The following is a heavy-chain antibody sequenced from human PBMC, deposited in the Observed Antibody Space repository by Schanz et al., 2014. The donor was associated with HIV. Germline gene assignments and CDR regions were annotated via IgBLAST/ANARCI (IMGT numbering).Heavy chain of an antibody. CDR2: ISGSGRST. D-gene: IGHD3-3*01. V-gene: IGHV3-23*01. CDR1: GFTFSSHA. CDR3: ARAPSDFWMAYFDY. Sequence: EVQLLESGGDLVQPGGSLRLSCAASGFTFSSHAMTWVRQAPGKGLEWVSVISGSGRSTYYADSVKGRFTTSRDNSKNTLYLQMNSLRAEDTAVYYCARAPSDFWMAYFDYWGQGTLVTVSS. J-gene: IGHJ4*02.